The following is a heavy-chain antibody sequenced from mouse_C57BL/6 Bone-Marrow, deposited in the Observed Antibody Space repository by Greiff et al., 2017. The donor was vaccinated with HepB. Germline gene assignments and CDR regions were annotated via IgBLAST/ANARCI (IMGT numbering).Heavy chain of an antibody. CDR1: GYTFTSYW. D-gene: IGHD3-2*02. Sequence: VQLQQPGAELVKPGASVKLSCKASGYTFTSYWMQWVKQRPGQGLEWIGEIDPSDSYTNYNQKFKGKATLTVDTSSSTAYMQLSILTSEDSAVYYCARRGLQLRLLYAMDYWGQGTSVTVSS. CDR2: IDPSDSYT. J-gene: IGHJ4*01. V-gene: IGHV1-50*01. CDR3: ARRGLQLRLLYAMDY.